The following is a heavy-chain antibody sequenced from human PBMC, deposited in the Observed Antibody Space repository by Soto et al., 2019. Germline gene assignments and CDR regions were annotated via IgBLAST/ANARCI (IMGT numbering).Heavy chain of an antibody. V-gene: IGHV3-30*03. CDR1: GFIFSSYC. J-gene: IGHJ6*02. D-gene: IGHD3-3*01. Sequence: SLSLSCAASGFIFSSYCMEWVRLAPGKGLEWVAATTYDGGIKHYVDSVKGRFTISRDNSKNTLYLQMNSLRVEDTATYYCAGDMENPYFYYGLNVWGQGTTVTVSS. CDR2: TTYDGGIK. CDR3: AGDMENPYFYYGLNV.